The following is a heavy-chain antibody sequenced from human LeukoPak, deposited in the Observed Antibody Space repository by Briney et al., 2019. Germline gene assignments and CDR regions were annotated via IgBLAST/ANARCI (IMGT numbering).Heavy chain of an antibody. CDR2: ISKDGSNK. J-gene: IGHJ4*02. V-gene: IGHV3-30*03. CDR1: GFPFSRYG. Sequence: GGSLRLSCAASGFPFSRYGMHWVRQTPGKGLEWVAVISKDGSNKYYADSVKGRFTSSRDNSKSILDLQMNSLRPEDTAVYYCVRDVIRGGQGTLVTVSS. D-gene: IGHD3-10*01. CDR3: VRDVIR.